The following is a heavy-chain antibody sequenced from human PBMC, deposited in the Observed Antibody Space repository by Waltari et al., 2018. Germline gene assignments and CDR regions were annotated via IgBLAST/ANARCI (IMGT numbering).Heavy chain of an antibody. V-gene: IGHV3-72*01. CDR1: GFTFSGHY. Sequence: EVQLVESGGGLVQPGGSLRLSCAASGFTFSGHYMDWVRQAPGTGLEGIGRTRNKANSYTTEYAASVKGRFTISRDDSKNSLYLQMNSLKTEDTAVYYCARGPVLRFLEYDYYYGMDVWGQGTTVTVSS. D-gene: IGHD3-3*01. CDR3: ARGPVLRFLEYDYYYGMDV. CDR2: TRNKANSYTT. J-gene: IGHJ6*02.